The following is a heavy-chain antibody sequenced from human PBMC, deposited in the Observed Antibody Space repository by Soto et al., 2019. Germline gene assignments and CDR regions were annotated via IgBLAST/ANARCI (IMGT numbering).Heavy chain of an antibody. CDR1: GFTFDDYA. D-gene: IGHD6-13*01. V-gene: IGHV3-9*01. CDR3: AIGARVGIAAAGQPRGMDV. J-gene: IGHJ6*02. CDR2: ISWNSGSI. Sequence: GGSLTLSSAPSGFTFDDYAMHWVRQAPGKGLEWVLGISWNSGSIGYADSVKGRFTISRDNAKNSLYLQLNSLRAGDTALYYCAIGARVGIAAAGQPRGMDVWGRGTTVTVCS.